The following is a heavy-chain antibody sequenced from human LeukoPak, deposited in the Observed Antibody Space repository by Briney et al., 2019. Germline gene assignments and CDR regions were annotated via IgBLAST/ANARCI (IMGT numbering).Heavy chain of an antibody. CDR2: ISGSGGST. V-gene: IGHV3-23*01. D-gene: IGHD6-13*01. Sequence: GGSLRLSCAASGFTFSSYAMSWVRQAPGKGLEWVSAISGSGGSTYYADSVKGRFTISRDNSKNTLYLQMNSLRAEDTAVYYCAKVPQFIAAAGTYFDYWGQGTLVTVSS. J-gene: IGHJ4*02. CDR3: AKVPQFIAAAGTYFDY. CDR1: GFTFSSYA.